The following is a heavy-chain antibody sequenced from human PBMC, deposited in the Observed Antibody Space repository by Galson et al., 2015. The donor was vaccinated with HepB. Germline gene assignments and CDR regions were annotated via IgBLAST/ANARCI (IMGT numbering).Heavy chain of an antibody. J-gene: IGHJ4*02. CDR1: GFTFSSYA. D-gene: IGHD4-17*01. CDR2: ISGSGGST. CDR3: AKAPGHGDYLGPFDY. Sequence: SLRLSCAASGFTFSSYAMSWVRQAPGKGLEWVSAISGSGGSTYYADSVKGRFTISRDNSKNTLYLQMNSLRAEDTAVYYCAKAPGHGDYLGPFDYWGQGTLVTVSS. V-gene: IGHV3-23*01.